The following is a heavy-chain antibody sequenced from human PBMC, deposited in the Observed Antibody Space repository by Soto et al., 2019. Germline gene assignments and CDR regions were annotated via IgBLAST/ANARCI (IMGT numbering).Heavy chain of an antibody. D-gene: IGHD4-4*01. CDR3: ARDPTAVTSIFDP. J-gene: IGHJ5*02. CDR2: ISSSSSYI. CDR1: GFTFSSYS. Sequence: GGSLRLSCAASGFTFSSYSMSWVRQAPGKGLEWVSSISSSSSYIYYADSVKGRFTISRDNAKNSLYLQMNSLRAEDTAVYYCARDPTAVTSIFDPRGQGSLVTGSS. V-gene: IGHV3-21*01.